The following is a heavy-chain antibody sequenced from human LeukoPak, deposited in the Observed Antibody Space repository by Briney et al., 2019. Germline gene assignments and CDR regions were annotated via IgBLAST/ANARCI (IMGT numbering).Heavy chain of an antibody. J-gene: IGHJ4*02. D-gene: IGHD3-10*01. CDR2: INPSGGST. CDR3: ARDQYYYGSGSDRVCDY. V-gene: IGHV1-46*01. Sequence: ASVTVSCTASGYTFTSYYMHWVRQAPGQGLEWMGIINPSGGSTSYAQKLQGRVTMTRDTSTSTVYMELSSLRSEDTAVYYCARDQYYYGSGSDRVCDYWGQGTLVTVSS. CDR1: GYTFTSYY.